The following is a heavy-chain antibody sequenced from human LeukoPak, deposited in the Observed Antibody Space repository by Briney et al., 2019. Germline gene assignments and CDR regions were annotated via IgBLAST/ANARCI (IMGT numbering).Heavy chain of an antibody. CDR1: GYIFTGYY. Sequence: ASVKVSCKASGYIFTGYYMHWVRQAPGQGLEWMGWIDPNSGDTNYAQKFRGRVTMTRETSISTAYMELSRLRSDDTAVYYCARDFVDTDMGYVGFGSAFDIWGQGTIVTVSS. J-gene: IGHJ3*02. CDR2: IDPNSGDT. D-gene: IGHD5-18*01. CDR3: ARDFVDTDMGYVGFGSAFDI. V-gene: IGHV1-2*02.